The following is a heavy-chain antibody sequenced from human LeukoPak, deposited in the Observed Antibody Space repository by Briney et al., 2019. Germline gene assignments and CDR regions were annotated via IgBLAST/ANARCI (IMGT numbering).Heavy chain of an antibody. CDR1: GFTFSTYG. CDR2: IRYDGSNK. Sequence: GGSLRLSCAASGFTFSTYGMHWVRQAPGKGLEWVAVIRYDGSNKYYADSVKGRLTISRDNSKNTLYLQMNSLRAEDTAVYYCARDFYVGSKSYYIGYWGHGTLVTVSS. D-gene: IGHD3-10*01. CDR3: ARDFYVGSKSYYIGY. V-gene: IGHV3-33*01. J-gene: IGHJ4*01.